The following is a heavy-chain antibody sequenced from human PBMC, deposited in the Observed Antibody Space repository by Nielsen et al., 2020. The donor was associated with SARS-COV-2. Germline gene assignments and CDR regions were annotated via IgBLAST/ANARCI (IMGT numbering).Heavy chain of an antibody. CDR3: AILPLRSSSSNGLEG. Sequence: GESLKISCAASGFTFSSYGMHWVRQAPGKGLEWVAVVSYDGSNKYYADSVKGRFTISRDNSKNTLYLQMNSLRAEDTALYYCAILPLRSSSSNGLEGWGQGTLVTVSS. J-gene: IGHJ4*02. CDR2: VSYDGSNK. CDR1: GFTFSSYG. V-gene: IGHV3-30*19. D-gene: IGHD6-13*01.